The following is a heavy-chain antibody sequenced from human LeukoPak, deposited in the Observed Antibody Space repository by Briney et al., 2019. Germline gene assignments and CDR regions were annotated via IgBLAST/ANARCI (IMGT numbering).Heavy chain of an antibody. J-gene: IGHJ4*02. CDR3: ARPRGCGSARCNNFDS. V-gene: IGHV3-30*04. CDR1: GFTFSSYA. CDR2: ISYDGSNK. D-gene: IGHD2-2*01. Sequence: GGSLRLSCAASGFTFSSYAMHWVRQAPGKGLEWVAVISYDGSNKYYADSVKGRFIISRDNARNSLYLQMNNLRAEDTAVYYCARPRGCGSARCNNFDSWGQGALVTVSS.